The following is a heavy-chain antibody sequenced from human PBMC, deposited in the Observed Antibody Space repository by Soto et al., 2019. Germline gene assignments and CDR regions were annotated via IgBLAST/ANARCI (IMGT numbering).Heavy chain of an antibody. V-gene: IGHV3-72*01. CDR1: GFTLSDHY. CDR3: ARDPPTGTTLDWADS. J-gene: IGHJ4*02. CDR2: SRDKAQGYST. D-gene: IGHD1-7*01. Sequence: GGSLRLSXAGSGFTLSDHYIDWVRQAPGKGLEWVGRSRDKAQGYSTAYAASVKGRFTTSRDESKNSVYLQMSGLKDEDTAVYYCARDPPTGTTLDWADSWGQGTLVTVSS.